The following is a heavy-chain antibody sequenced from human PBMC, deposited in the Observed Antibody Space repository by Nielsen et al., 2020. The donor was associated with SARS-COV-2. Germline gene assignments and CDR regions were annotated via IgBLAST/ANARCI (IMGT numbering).Heavy chain of an antibody. Sequence: GESLKISCGGSGFDFGDNYMTWIRQSPGKGMEGISYISSSSSFTTYADSVKDRFNISRDNARSKMYLQMNSLRVEDTAVYYCARFGRWHYYYIDCWGKGTTVTVSS. D-gene: IGHD4-23*01. J-gene: IGHJ6*03. V-gene: IGHV3-11*06. CDR2: ISSSSSFT. CDR3: ARFGRWHYYYIDC. CDR1: GFDFGDNY.